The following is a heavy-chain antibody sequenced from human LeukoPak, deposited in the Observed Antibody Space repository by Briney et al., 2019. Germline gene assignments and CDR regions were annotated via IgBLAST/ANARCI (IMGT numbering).Heavy chain of an antibody. CDR1: GFSVSRNY. J-gene: IGHJ4*02. CDR3: ARKTDHQTGGDY. Sequence: PGGSLRLSCAASGFSVSRNYMTCVRQAPGEGLEWVSLIYSGGSTSYADSVKGRFTISRDNSKNTLYLQMNSLRAEDTAVYYCARKTDHQTGGDYWGQGTLVTVSS. CDR2: IYSGGST. V-gene: IGHV3-66*01. D-gene: IGHD1-1*01.